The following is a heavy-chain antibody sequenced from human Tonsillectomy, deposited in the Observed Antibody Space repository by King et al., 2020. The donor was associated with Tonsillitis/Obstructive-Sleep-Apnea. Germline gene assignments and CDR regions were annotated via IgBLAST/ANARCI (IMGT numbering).Heavy chain of an antibody. CDR3: ARQQYYYYYMDV. CDR2: TYYSGST. CDR1: GGSISSSSYY. V-gene: IGHV4-39*01. Sequence: QLQESGPGLVKPSETLSLTCTVSGGSISSSSYYGGGIRQPPGKGLEWIGSTYYSGSTYYNPSLKSRVTISVDTSKNQFSLKLSSVTAADTAVYYCARQQYYYYYMDVWGKGTTVTVSS. J-gene: IGHJ6*03.